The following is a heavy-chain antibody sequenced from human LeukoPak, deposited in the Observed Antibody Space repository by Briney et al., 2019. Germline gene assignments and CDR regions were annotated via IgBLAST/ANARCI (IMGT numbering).Heavy chain of an antibody. Sequence: PGGSLRLSCAASGLTFSSYEMNWARRAPGKGLEWVSYISSSGSTIYYADSVKGRFTISRDNAKNSLYLQMNSLRAEDTAVYYCARTYYDSSGHRNFDYWGQGTLVTVSS. J-gene: IGHJ4*02. V-gene: IGHV3-48*03. CDR3: ARTYYDSSGHRNFDY. CDR1: GLTFSSYE. D-gene: IGHD3-22*01. CDR2: ISSSGSTI.